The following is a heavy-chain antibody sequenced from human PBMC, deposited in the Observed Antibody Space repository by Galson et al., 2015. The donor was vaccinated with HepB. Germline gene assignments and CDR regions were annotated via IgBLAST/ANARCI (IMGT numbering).Heavy chain of an antibody. CDR1: GFSLSTSGVG. D-gene: IGHD3-3*02. Sequence: PALVKPTQTLTLTCTFSGFSLSTSGVGVGWIRQPPGKALEWLALIYWDDDKRYSPSLKSRLTITKDTSKNQVVLTMTNVDPVDTATYYCAHRRHFWSTYPVEVFFGYWGQGTLVTVSS. CDR3: AHRRHFWSTYPVEVFFGY. V-gene: IGHV2-5*02. J-gene: IGHJ4*02. CDR2: IYWDDDK.